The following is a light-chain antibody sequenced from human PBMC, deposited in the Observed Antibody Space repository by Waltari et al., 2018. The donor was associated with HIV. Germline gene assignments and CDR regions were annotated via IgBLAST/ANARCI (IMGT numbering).Light chain of an antibody. V-gene: IGLV3-25*03. CDR1: ALPTHS. CDR3: QSADSTGTYWV. J-gene: IGLJ3*02. CDR2: RDK. Sequence: SYELTQPPSASVSPGQTARISCSGAALPTHSVFWYQQRPGQAPVMVIYRDKERPSGIPDRFSGSSAGTTVTLTISGVQAEDEADYYCQSADSTGTYWVFGGGTKLTVL.